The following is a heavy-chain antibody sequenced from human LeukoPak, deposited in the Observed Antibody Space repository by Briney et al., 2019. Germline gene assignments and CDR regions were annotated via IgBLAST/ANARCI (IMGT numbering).Heavy chain of an antibody. V-gene: IGHV1-69*06. D-gene: IGHD3-22*01. CDR3: ARGGYYYDSSGYYYGAFDI. Sequence: ASVKVSCKASGYTFTSYGISWVRQAPGQGLEWMGRIIPIFGTANYAQKFQGRVTITADKSTSTAYMELSSLRSEDTAVYYCARGGYYYDSSGYYYGAFDIWGQGTMVTVSS. CDR2: IIPIFGTA. J-gene: IGHJ3*02. CDR1: GYTFTSYG.